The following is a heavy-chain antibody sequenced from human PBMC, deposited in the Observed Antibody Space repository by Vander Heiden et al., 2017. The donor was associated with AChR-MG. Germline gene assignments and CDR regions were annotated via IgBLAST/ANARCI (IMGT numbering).Heavy chain of an antibody. CDR2: INPNSGGT. CDR3: AGALGYCTNGVCYDY. J-gene: IGHJ4*02. V-gene: IGHV1-2*02. Sequence: QVQLVQSGAEAKKPGASVKVSCTAAGYTFTGYYMHWVRQAPGQGLEWMGWINPNSGGTNYAQKFQGRVTMTRDTSISTAYMELSRLRSDDTAVYYCAGALGYCTNGVCYDYWGQGTLVTVSS. CDR1: GYTFTGYY. D-gene: IGHD2-8*01.